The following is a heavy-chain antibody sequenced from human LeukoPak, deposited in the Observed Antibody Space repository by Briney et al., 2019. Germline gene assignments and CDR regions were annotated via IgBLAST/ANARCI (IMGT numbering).Heavy chain of an antibody. J-gene: IGHJ4*02. V-gene: IGHV3-23*01. CDR1: GITLSNYG. CDR3: AKRGVVIRVILVGFHKEANYFDS. CDR2: ISGSGGST. Sequence: GGSLRLSCRVSGITLSNYGMSWVRQAPGKGLEWVAGISGSGGSTNYADSVKGRFTISRDNPKNILYLQMNSLRAEDTAVYFCAKRGVVIRVILVGFHKEANYFDSWGQGALVTVSS. D-gene: IGHD3-22*01.